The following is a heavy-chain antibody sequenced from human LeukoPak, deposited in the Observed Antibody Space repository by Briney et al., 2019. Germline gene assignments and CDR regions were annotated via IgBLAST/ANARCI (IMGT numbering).Heavy chain of an antibody. D-gene: IGHD1-7*01. CDR2: INHSGST. CDR3: AREMRTYYYYGMDV. J-gene: IGHJ6*02. CDR1: GGSFSGYY. Sequence: SETLSLTCAVYGGSFSGYYWSWIRQPPGKGLEWIGEINHSGSTNYNPSLRSRVTISVDTSKNQFSLKLSSVTAADTAVYYCAREMRTYYYYGMDVWGQGTTVTVSS. V-gene: IGHV4-34*01.